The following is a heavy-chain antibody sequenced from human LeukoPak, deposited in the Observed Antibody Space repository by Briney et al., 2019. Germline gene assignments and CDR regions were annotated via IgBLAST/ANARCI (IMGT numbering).Heavy chain of an antibody. J-gene: IGHJ6*03. D-gene: IGHD2-15*01. Sequence: PGGSLRLSCAASGFTFSTYSMNWVRQAPGKGLEWVSYISSGSSTIYYADSVKGRFTISRDNSKNTLYLQMNSLRAEDTAVYYCAKNGDRGAYCSGGTCYPYYYYYMDVWGKGTTVTISS. CDR3: AKNGDRGAYCSGGTCYPYYYYYMDV. V-gene: IGHV3-48*01. CDR1: GFTFSTYS. CDR2: ISSGSSTI.